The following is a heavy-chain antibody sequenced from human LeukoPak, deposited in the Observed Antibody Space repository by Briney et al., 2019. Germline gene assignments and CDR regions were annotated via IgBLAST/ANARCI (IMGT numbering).Heavy chain of an antibody. CDR1: GFTFSSYW. D-gene: IGHD2-21*02. Sequence: GGSLRLSCAASGFTFSSYWMTWVRQAPGKGLEWVAVIWYDGSNKYYADSVKGRFTISRDNSKNTLYLQMNSLRAEDTAVYYCARDHSDYCGGDCYFAYWGQGTLVTVSS. CDR2: IWYDGSNK. V-gene: IGHV3-33*08. J-gene: IGHJ4*02. CDR3: ARDHSDYCGGDCYFAY.